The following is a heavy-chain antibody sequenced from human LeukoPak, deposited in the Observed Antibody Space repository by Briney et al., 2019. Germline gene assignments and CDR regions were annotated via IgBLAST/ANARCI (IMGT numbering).Heavy chain of an antibody. CDR3: ARETWFGELLSSGMDV. J-gene: IGHJ6*04. V-gene: IGHV1-3*01. CDR1: GYTFTSYA. Sequence: EASVKVSCKASGYTFTSYAMHWVRQAPGQRLGWMGWINAGNGNTKYSQKFQGRVTITRDTSASTAYMELSSLRSEDTAVYYCARETWFGELLSSGMDVWGKGTTVTVSS. CDR2: INAGNGNT. D-gene: IGHD3-10*01.